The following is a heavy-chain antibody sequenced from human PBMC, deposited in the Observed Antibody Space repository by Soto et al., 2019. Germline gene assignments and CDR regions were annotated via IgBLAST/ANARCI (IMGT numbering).Heavy chain of an antibody. J-gene: IGHJ4*02. CDR3: ARGRVDFAFDY. CDR2: ISSNGGST. Sequence: EVQLVESGEGLVQPGGSLRLSCAASGFTFSSYAMHWVRQAPGKGLEYVSAISSNGGSTYYADSVKGRFTISRDNSKNTLYLQMGSLRAEDMAVYYCARGRVDFAFDYWGQGPLVTVSS. D-gene: IGHD3-3*01. CDR1: GFTFSSYA. V-gene: IGHV3-64*02.